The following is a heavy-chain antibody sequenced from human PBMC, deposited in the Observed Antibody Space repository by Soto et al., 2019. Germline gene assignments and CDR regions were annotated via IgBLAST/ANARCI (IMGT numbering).Heavy chain of an antibody. J-gene: IGHJ3*02. Sequence: PSETPSPTRPVSGGPIRSYYWSWIPQPPGKGLEWIGYIYYSGSTNYNPSLKSRVTISVDTSKNQFSLKLSSVTAADTAVYYCARGLISGYYLYDAFDIWGQGTMVTVSS. D-gene: IGHD3-22*01. CDR3: ARGLISGYYLYDAFDI. V-gene: IGHV4-59*01. CDR2: IYYSGST. CDR1: GGPIRSYY.